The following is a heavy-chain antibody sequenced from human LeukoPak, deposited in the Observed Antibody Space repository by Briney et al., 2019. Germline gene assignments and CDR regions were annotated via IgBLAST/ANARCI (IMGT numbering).Heavy chain of an antibody. D-gene: IGHD2-2*01. CDR1: GGTFSSYA. CDR3: ARDRQDIVVVPAANYYYYGMDV. J-gene: IGHJ6*04. Sequence: ASVKVSCKASGGTFSSYAISWVRQAPGQGLEWMGVIIPIFGTANYAQKFQGRVTITADESARTAYMELSSLRSEDTAVYYCARDRQDIVVVPAANYYYYGMDVWGKGTTVTVSS. V-gene: IGHV1-69*13. CDR2: IIPIFGTA.